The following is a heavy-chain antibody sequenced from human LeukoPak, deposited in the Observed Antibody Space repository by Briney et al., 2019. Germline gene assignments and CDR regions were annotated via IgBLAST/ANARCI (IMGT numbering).Heavy chain of an antibody. CDR2: ISYDGSNK. V-gene: IGHV3-30-3*01. CDR3: AREDRDCSSTSCYIGFDY. J-gene: IGHJ4*02. Sequence: PWGSLRLSCSASGFTFSSYAMHWVRQAPGKGLEWVAVISYDGSNKYYADSVKGRFTISRDNSKNTLYLRMNSLRTEDTAVYYCAREDRDCSSTSCYIGFDYWGQGTLVTVSS. D-gene: IGHD2-2*02. CDR1: GFTFSSYA.